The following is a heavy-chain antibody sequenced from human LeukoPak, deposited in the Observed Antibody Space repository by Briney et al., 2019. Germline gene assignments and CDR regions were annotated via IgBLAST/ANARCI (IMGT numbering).Heavy chain of an antibody. CDR1: GYSFTSYW. CDR3: ATAYYDYVWGSYRSFYEKVSFDY. J-gene: IGHJ4*02. Sequence: GESLKISCKGSGYSFTSYWIGWVRQMPGKGLEWMGIIYPGDSDTRYSPSFQGQVTISADKSISTAYLQWSSLKASDTAMYYCATAYYDYVWGSYRSFYEKVSFDYWGQGTLVTVSS. D-gene: IGHD3-16*02. CDR2: IYPGDSDT. V-gene: IGHV5-51*01.